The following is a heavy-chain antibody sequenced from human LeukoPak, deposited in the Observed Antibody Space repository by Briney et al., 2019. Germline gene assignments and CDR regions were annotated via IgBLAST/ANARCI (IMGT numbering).Heavy chain of an antibody. Sequence: SGGSLRLSCAASGFNFRGYGMHWVRQAPGKGLEWVTFIHYDGRNQYYADSVKGRFTISGDNSKNTLYLQMNSLRPEDTAVYYCAKAAYDSSGSWYYFDYWGQGTLVTVSS. CDR1: GFNFRGYG. J-gene: IGHJ4*02. V-gene: IGHV3-30*02. D-gene: IGHD3-22*01. CDR3: AKAAYDSSGSWYYFDY. CDR2: IHYDGRNQ.